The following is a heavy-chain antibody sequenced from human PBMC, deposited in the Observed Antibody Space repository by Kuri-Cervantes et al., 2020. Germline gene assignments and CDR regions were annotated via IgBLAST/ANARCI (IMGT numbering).Heavy chain of an antibody. D-gene: IGHD3-10*01. CDR2: INQDGSDK. Sequence: GGSLRLSCAASGFTFSSYEMNWVRQAPGKGLEWVTNINQDGSDKYYVDSVKGRFTISRDNAKNSLYLQMNSLRAEDTAVYYCLVRGISRPYWGQGTLVTVSS. CDR1: GFTFSSYE. CDR3: LVRGISRPY. V-gene: IGHV3-7*01. J-gene: IGHJ4*02.